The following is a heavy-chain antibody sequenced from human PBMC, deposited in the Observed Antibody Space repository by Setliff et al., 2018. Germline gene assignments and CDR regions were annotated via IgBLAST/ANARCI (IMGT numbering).Heavy chain of an antibody. CDR3: ARGRYYGSGSYSL. CDR2: VNDSGSA. J-gene: IGHJ4*02. Sequence: PSETLSLTCDVFGGSFSGYLWAWIRQSPGKGLEWIGDVNDSGSANYKPSLKSRLTISRDTSKNQLSLNLSSVTAADTAVYYCARGRYYGSGSYSLWGQGTLVTVSS. CDR1: GGSFSGYL. V-gene: IGHV4-34*01. D-gene: IGHD3-10*01.